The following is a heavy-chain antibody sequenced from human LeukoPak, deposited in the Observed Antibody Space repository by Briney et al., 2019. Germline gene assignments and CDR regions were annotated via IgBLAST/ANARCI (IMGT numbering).Heavy chain of an antibody. Sequence: PSETLSLTCAVYGGSFSGYYWSWIRQPPGKGLEWIGEINHSGSTNYNPSLKSRVTISVDTSKNQFSLKLSCVTAADTAVYYCARWIQLWSSIDYWGQGTLVTVSS. J-gene: IGHJ4*02. V-gene: IGHV4-34*01. D-gene: IGHD5-18*01. CDR3: ARWIQLWSSIDY. CDR1: GGSFSGYY. CDR2: INHSGST.